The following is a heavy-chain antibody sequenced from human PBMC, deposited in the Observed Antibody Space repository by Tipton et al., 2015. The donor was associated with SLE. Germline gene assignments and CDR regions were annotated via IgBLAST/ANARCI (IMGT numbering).Heavy chain of an antibody. CDR2: INHSGST. J-gene: IGHJ4*02. Sequence: TLSLTCAVYGGSFSGYDWSWSRQPPGKGLEWIGEINHSGSTNYNPSLKSRVTISVDTSKNQFSLKLSSVTAADTAVYYCARSPQQLVGYYFDYWGQGTLVTVSP. CDR1: GGSFSGYD. D-gene: IGHD6-13*01. CDR3: ARSPQQLVGYYFDY. V-gene: IGHV4-34*01.